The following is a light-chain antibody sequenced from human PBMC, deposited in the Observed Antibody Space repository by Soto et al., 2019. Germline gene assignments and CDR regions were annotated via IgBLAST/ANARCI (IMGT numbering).Light chain of an antibody. J-gene: IGKJ4*01. V-gene: IGKV3-20*01. Sequence: MVVTQSPGTLFLSPGERVTLSCRASQSISNNHLAWYQQKPGQAPRLLIHGTSNRATGIPDRFSGSGSGTDFTLTFSRLEPEGFAVYYCEYYGNSITFGGGTKVDIK. CDR1: QSISNNH. CDR3: EYYGNSIT. CDR2: GTS.